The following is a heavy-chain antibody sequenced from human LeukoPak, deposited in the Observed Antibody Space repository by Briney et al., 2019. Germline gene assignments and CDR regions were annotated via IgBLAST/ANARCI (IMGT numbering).Heavy chain of an antibody. CDR3: AREDTAMAKFYYYYGMDV. Sequence: ASVKVSCKASGGTFSSYAISWVRQAPGQGLEWMGGIIPIFGTANYAQKFQGRVTITADESTSTAYMELSSLRSEDTAVYYCAREDTAMAKFYYYYGMDVWGQGTTVTVSS. V-gene: IGHV1-69*13. D-gene: IGHD5-18*01. CDR1: GGTFSSYA. CDR2: IIPIFGTA. J-gene: IGHJ6*02.